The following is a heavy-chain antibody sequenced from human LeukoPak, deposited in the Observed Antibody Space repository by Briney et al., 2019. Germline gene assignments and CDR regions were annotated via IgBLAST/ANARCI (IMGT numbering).Heavy chain of an antibody. CDR1: GGSISSSSYY. CDR2: IYYSGST. V-gene: IGHV4-39*07. D-gene: IGHD3-10*01. CDR3: ARDWRITMVRGVYGGFDP. Sequence: SETLSLTCTVSGGSISSSSYYWGWIRQPPGKGLEWIGSIYYSGSTYYNPSLKSRVTISVDTSKNQFSLKLSSVTAADTAVYYCARDWRITMVRGVYGGFDPWGQGTLVTVSS. J-gene: IGHJ5*02.